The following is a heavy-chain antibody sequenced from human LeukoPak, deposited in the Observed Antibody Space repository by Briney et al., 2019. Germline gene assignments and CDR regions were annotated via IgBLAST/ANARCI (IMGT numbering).Heavy chain of an antibody. CDR2: INSDGSST. J-gene: IGHJ4*02. Sequence: GGSLRRSCAASGFTFSKYWMHWVRQAPGKGLVWVSRINSDGSSTTSADSVKGRFTISRDNAKDTLYLQMNSLRAEDTAVYYCAKGGATVIDYWGQGTLVTVSS. CDR1: GFTFSKYW. D-gene: IGHD4-17*01. CDR3: AKGGATVIDY. V-gene: IGHV3-74*01.